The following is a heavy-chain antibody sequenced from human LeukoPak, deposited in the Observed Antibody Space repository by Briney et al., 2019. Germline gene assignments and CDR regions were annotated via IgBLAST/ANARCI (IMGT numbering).Heavy chain of an antibody. CDR3: ARDCSGGSCYYYYYGMDV. CDR2: IKQDGSEK. CDR1: GFTFSSYW. J-gene: IGHJ6*02. D-gene: IGHD2-15*01. Sequence: GGSLRLSCAASGFTFSSYWMSWVRQAPGKGLEWVASIKQDGSEKYYVDSVKGRFTISRDNAKNSLYLQMNSLRAEDTAVYYCARDCSGGSCYYYYYGMDVWGQGTTVTVSS. V-gene: IGHV3-7*01.